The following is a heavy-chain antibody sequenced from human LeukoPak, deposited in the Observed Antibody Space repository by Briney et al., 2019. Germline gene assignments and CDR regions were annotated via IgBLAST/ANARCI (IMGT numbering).Heavy chain of an antibody. CDR1: GFTFTDYY. CDR2: IGPHSSAT. V-gene: IGHV1-2*02. J-gene: IGHJ4*02. Sequence: ASMKVSCKSSGFTFTDYYIHWVRQAPGQGLEWMGYIGPHSSATSSPQEFQGRVTMTSDTSMSTAYMELTRLTSDDTAVYYCARECNGLLSKDFDYWGQGTLVTVSS. D-gene: IGHD2/OR15-2a*01. CDR3: ARECNGLLSKDFDY.